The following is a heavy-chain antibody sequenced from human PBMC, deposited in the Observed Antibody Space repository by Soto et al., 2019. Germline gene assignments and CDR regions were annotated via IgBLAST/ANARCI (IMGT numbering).Heavy chain of an antibody. V-gene: IGHV4-34*01. CDR1: GGSFSGYY. J-gene: IGHJ4*02. CDR2: INHSGST. Sequence: SETLSLTCAVYGGSFSGYYWSWIRQPPGKGLEWIGEINHSGSTNYNPSLKSRVTISVDTSKNQFSLKLSSVTAADTAVYYCARARGLYYDSSGYYSPLYYFDYWGQGTLVTVS. D-gene: IGHD3-22*01. CDR3: ARARGLYYDSSGYYSPLYYFDY.